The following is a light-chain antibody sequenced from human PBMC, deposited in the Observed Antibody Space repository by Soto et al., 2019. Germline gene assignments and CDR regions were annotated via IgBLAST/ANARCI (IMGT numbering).Light chain of an antibody. V-gene: IGKV1-9*01. Sequence: DIQLTQSPSFLSASVGDRVTITCRASQGISSYLAWYQQKAGKAPKALIYAASTLQRGVPSRFSGSGSGTEFTLTISSLQPEDFATYYCQQLSSYPLTFGPGIKVDIK. CDR3: QQLSSYPLT. CDR1: QGISSY. J-gene: IGKJ3*01. CDR2: AAS.